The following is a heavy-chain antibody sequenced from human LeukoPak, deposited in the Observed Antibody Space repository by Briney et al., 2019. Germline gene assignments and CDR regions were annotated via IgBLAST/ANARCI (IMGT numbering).Heavy chain of an antibody. Sequence: SETLSLTCTVSGGSISNYYWSWIRQPPGKGLEWIGYIYNSGSTNYNPSLKSRVTISVDTSKNEFSLKLSSVTAADTAVYYCARDGGYSSDWYPGYWGQGTLVTVSS. V-gene: IGHV4-59*01. CDR1: GGSISNYY. CDR3: ARDGGYSSDWYPGY. J-gene: IGHJ4*02. D-gene: IGHD6-19*01. CDR2: IYNSGST.